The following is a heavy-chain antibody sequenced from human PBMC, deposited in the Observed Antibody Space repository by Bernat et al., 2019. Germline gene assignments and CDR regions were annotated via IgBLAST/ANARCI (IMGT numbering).Heavy chain of an antibody. CDR3: AKQGGRGGLRELFLIDY. CDR2: IYYSGST. Sequence: QLQLQESGPGLVKPSETLSLTCTVSGGSITTDNYYWGWIRQPPGKGLGWIGSIYYSGSTYYNPSLKSRVTISVDTSKNPFSLYLSSVTAADTAVYYCAKQGGRGGLRELFLIDYWGQGILVTVSS. CDR1: GGSITTDNYY. V-gene: IGHV4-39*01. J-gene: IGHJ4*02. D-gene: IGHD3-16*01.